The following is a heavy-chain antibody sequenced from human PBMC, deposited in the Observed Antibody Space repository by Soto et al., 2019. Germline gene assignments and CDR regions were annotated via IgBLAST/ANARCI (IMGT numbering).Heavy chain of an antibody. CDR1: GFTFSSYG. D-gene: IGHD5-18*01. V-gene: IGHV3-33*01. CDR2: IWYDGSNK. J-gene: IGHJ6*02. CDR3: ASGGYSYGTSGMDV. Sequence: QVQLVESGGGVVQPGRSLRLSCAASGFTFSSYGMHWVRQAPGKGLEWVAVIWYDGSNKYYADSVKGRFTISRDNSKNTLYLQVNSLRAEDTAVYYCASGGYSYGTSGMDVWGQGTTVTVSS.